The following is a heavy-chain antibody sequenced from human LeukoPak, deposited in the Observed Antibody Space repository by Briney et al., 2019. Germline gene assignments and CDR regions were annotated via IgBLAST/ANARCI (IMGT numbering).Heavy chain of an antibody. D-gene: IGHD1-26*01. CDR3: ARDGNSGSYYYFDY. J-gene: IGHJ4*02. V-gene: IGHV3-48*04. CDR2: IGSGSSAI. Sequence: GGSLRLSCAASGFTFSSYSMNWVRQAPGKGLEWISYIGSGSSAIFYADSVKGRFTISRDNAKNSLYLQMNSLRAEDTAVYYCARDGNSGSYYYFDYWGQGTLVTVSS. CDR1: GFTFSSYS.